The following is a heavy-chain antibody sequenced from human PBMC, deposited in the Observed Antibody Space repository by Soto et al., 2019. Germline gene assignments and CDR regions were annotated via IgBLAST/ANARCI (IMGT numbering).Heavy chain of an antibody. CDR2: IYYSGST. Sequence: SETLCLTCTVSGGSISSSSYYWGWIRQPPGKGLEWIGSIYYSGSTYYTPSLKSRVTISVDTSKNQFSLKLSSVTAADTAVYYCASVPTGTDDWYFDLWVRGTLVTVS. V-gene: IGHV4-39*01. J-gene: IGHJ2*01. CDR3: ASVPTGTDDWYFDL. D-gene: IGHD4-17*01. CDR1: GGSISSSSYY.